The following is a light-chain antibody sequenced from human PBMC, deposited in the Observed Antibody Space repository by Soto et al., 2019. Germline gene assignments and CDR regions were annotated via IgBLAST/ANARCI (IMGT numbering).Light chain of an antibody. CDR2: GAS. CDR3: QQYGSSPLT. Sequence: EIVLTQSPGTLSLSPGERATLSCRASQSVIGTYLAWYQQKPGQAPRLLIYGASSRATGIPDRFSGSGSGTDFTLTISGLEPEDFTWYYCQQYGSSPLTFGGGTKVEIK. CDR1: QSVIGTY. J-gene: IGKJ4*01. V-gene: IGKV3-20*01.